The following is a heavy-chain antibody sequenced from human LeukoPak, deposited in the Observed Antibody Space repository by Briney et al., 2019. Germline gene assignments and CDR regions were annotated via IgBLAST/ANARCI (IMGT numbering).Heavy chain of an antibody. Sequence: GGSLRLSCAASGFTFSTYAMNWVRQAPGQGLEWVSSISSSGNYIYYADSLKGRFTISRDSAKNSLFLQMNSLRAEDTAVYYCTRTSSLTPTPSFDYWGQGTQVTVSS. D-gene: IGHD2-15*01. CDR3: TRTSSLTPTPSFDY. CDR1: GFTFSTYA. CDR2: ISSSGNYI. V-gene: IGHV3-21*01. J-gene: IGHJ4*02.